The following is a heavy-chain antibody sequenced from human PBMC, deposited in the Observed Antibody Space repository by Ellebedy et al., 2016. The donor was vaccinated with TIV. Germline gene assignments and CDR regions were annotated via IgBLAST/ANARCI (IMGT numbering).Heavy chain of an antibody. J-gene: IGHJ6*02. CDR3: ARVFYDFWSGFTNMDV. D-gene: IGHD3-3*01. Sequence: GGSLRLSXSASGFTFSSYAFHWVRQAPGKGLEYVSAISGNGDNTYYADSVRGRFTISRDNSKNTLYLQMNSLRAEDTAVYYCARVFYDFWSGFTNMDVWGQGTTVTVSS. CDR1: GFTFSSYA. V-gene: IGHV3-64*04. CDR2: ISGNGDNT.